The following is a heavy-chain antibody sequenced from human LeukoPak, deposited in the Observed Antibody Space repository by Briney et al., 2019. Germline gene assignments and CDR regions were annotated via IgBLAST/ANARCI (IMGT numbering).Heavy chain of an antibody. CDR3: VRADPVDH. V-gene: IGHV1-2*02. Sequence: ASVKVPCKASGYTFTGSFMHWVRQAPGQGLEWIGWISSNTGGTRTAQKFQDRVTMTRDTSIRTVYIELRSLRFDDTAIYYCVRADPVDHWGQGTHIIVSS. CDR2: ISSNTGGT. J-gene: IGHJ4*02. CDR1: GYTFTGSF.